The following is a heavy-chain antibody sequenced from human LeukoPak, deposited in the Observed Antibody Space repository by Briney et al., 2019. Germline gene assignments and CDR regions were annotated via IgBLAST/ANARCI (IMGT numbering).Heavy chain of an antibody. CDR2: ISGDGGST. V-gene: IGHV3-43*02. D-gene: IGHD3-10*01. Sequence: GGSLRLSCAASGFTFDEYAMHWVRQAPGKGLEFVSLISGDGGSTYYVDSVKGRFTISRDNSKNTLYLQMNSLRAEDTAVYYCAKEYKAMVRGVIRSPLDYWGQGTLVTVSS. J-gene: IGHJ4*02. CDR1: GFTFDEYA. CDR3: AKEYKAMVRGVIRSPLDY.